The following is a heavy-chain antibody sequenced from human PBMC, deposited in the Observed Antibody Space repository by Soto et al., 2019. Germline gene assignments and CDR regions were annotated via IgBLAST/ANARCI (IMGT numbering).Heavy chain of an antibody. V-gene: IGHV3-48*03. J-gene: IGHJ4*02. Sequence: PGGSLRLSCAASGFTFSSYEMNWVRQAPGKGLEWDSYISSSGSTIYYADSVQGRFTISRDNAKNSLYLQMNSLRAEDTAVYYGARDHDSSGWYPFDYWGQGTLVTVSS. D-gene: IGHD6-19*01. CDR2: ISSSGSTI. CDR1: GFTFSSYE. CDR3: ARDHDSSGWYPFDY.